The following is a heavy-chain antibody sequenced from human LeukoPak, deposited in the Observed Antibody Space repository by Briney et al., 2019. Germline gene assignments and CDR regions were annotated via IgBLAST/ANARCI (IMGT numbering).Heavy chain of an antibody. CDR3: ARGWSSAGVFDI. CDR2: IYTTGTI. V-gene: IGHV4-61*02. Sequence: SETLSLTCTVSGGSISSGYSWTWIRQPAGKGLEWVGRIYTTGTIDYNLSLQSRITISMDTSKNQFSLKMSSVTAADTAIYYCARGWSSAGVFDIWGRGTMVTVSS. J-gene: IGHJ3*02. CDR1: GGSISSGYS. D-gene: IGHD6-19*01.